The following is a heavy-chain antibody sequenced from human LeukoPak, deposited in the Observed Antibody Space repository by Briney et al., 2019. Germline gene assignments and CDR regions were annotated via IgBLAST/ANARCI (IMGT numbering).Heavy chain of an antibody. CDR1: GYTFTSYA. V-gene: IGHV1-3*01. CDR3: ARGGGITMVRGSHYYYYGMDV. Sequence: ASVKVSCKASGYTFTSYAMHWVRQAPGQRLEWMGWINAGNGNTKYSQKFQGRVTITRDTSASTAYMELRSLRSDDTAVYYCARGGGITMVRGSHYYYYGMDVWGQGTTVTVSS. CDR2: INAGNGNT. J-gene: IGHJ6*02. D-gene: IGHD3-10*01.